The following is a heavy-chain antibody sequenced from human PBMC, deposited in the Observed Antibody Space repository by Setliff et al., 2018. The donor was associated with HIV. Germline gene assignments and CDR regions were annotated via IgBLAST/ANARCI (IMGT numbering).Heavy chain of an antibody. CDR2: VHHSGST. Sequence: PSETLSLTCTVSGGSISSHYWTWIRQPPGQGLEWIGYVHHSGSTKYNASLRSRVTMSVDTSKNLFSLTLRSVTAADTAVYYCASAGPYCGDDCPYNWLTPWGQGTLVTVSS. D-gene: IGHD2-21*02. V-gene: IGHV4-59*11. CDR3: ASAGPYCGDDCPYNWLTP. CDR1: GGSISSHY. J-gene: IGHJ5*02.